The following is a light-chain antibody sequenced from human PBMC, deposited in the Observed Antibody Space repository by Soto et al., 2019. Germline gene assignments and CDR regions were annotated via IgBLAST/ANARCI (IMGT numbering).Light chain of an antibody. V-gene: IGLV2-14*01. CDR3: SSSTNSSTPFV. J-gene: IGLJ1*01. Sequence: QSALTQPASVSGSPGQSITISCTGTSSDVGGYNYVSWYQQHPGKAPKLMIYEVSNRPSGVSNRFSGSKSGNTASLTISGLQAEDEADYYCSSSTNSSTPFVFGTGTKLTVL. CDR2: EVS. CDR1: SSDVGGYNY.